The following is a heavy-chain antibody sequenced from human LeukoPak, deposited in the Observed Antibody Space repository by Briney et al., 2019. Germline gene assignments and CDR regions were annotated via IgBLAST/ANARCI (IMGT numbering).Heavy chain of an antibody. CDR3: AKDRYSGYDSLDY. Sequence: SGGSLRLSCAASGFTFSSYAMSWVRQAPGKGLEWVAVISYDGSNKYYADSVKGRFTISRDNSKNTLYLQMNSLRAEDTAVYYCAKDRYSGYDSLDYWGQGTLVTVSS. CDR1: GFTFSSYA. J-gene: IGHJ4*02. CDR2: ISYDGSNK. V-gene: IGHV3-30*18. D-gene: IGHD5-12*01.